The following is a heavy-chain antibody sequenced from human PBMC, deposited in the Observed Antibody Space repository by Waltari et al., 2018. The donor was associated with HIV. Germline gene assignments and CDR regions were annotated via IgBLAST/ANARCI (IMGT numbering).Heavy chain of an antibody. D-gene: IGHD3-10*01. Sequence: EVQLVESGGGLVKPGGSLRLSCAASGFTFSNAWMSWVRQAPGKGLEWVGRIKSKTDGGTTYYAAPVKGRFTISRDDSKNTLYLQMNSLKTEDTAVYYCTTDRSVVRFPRDYWGQGTLVTVSS. V-gene: IGHV3-15*01. CDR1: GFTFSNAW. J-gene: IGHJ4*02. CDR3: TTDRSVVRFPRDY. CDR2: IKSKTDGGTT.